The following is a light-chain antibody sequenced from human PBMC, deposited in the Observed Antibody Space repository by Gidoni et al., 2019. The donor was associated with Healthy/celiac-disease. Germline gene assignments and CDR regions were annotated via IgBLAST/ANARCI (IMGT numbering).Light chain of an antibody. CDR1: QSVRSN. Sequence: EIVMTQSPATLSVSPGETATISCRASQSVRSNLAWYQQKPGQAPRLLIYGASTRATGIPARFSGSGSGTEFTLTISSLQSEDFAVYYCQQYNNWPPKLTFGPGTKVEIK. CDR2: GAS. V-gene: IGKV3-15*01. CDR3: QQYNNWPPKLT. J-gene: IGKJ3*01.